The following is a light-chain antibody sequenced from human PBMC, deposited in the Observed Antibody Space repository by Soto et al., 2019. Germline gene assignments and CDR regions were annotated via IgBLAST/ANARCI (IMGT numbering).Light chain of an antibody. V-gene: IGLV2-14*03. CDR1: SSDVGGYNS. CDR3: SSYTSSSTYV. CDR2: NVS. Sequence: QSALTQPASVSGSPGQSITISCTGTSSDVGGYNSVSWYQHHPGKAPKLMIYNVSNRPSGVSNRFSGSKSGNTASLTISGLQAEDEADYYCSSYTSSSTYVFGTGTKPPS. J-gene: IGLJ1*01.